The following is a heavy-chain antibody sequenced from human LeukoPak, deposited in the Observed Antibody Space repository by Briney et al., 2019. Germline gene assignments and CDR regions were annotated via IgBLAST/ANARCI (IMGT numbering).Heavy chain of an antibody. D-gene: IGHD6-19*01. J-gene: IGHJ3*02. Sequence: GGSLRLSCAASGFTFSSYSMNWVRQAPGKGLEWVSSISSSSSYIYYADSAKGRFTISRDNAKNSLYLQMNSLRAEDTAVYYCARDLFSSGWYGAFDIWGQGTMVTVSS. V-gene: IGHV3-21*01. CDR3: ARDLFSSGWYGAFDI. CDR2: ISSSSSYI. CDR1: GFTFSSYS.